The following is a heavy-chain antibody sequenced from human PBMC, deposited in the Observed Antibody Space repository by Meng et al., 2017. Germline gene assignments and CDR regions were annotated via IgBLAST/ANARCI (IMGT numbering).Heavy chain of an antibody. CDR3: AGGLMVNDY. D-gene: IGHD3-10*01. V-gene: IGHV3-30*01. CDR2: ISYDGSNK. Sequence: QVQLVESGGGVVQPGRSLRLSCAASGFTFSSYAMHWVRQAPGKGLEWVAVISYDGSNKYYADSVKGRFTISRDNSKNTLYLQMNSLRAEDTVVYYCAGGLMVNDYWGQGTLVTVSS. J-gene: IGHJ4*02. CDR1: GFTFSSYA.